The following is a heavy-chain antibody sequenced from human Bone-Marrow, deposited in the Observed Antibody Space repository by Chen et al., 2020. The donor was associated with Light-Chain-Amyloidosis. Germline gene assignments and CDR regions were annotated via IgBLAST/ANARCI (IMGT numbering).Heavy chain of an antibody. D-gene: IGHD3-10*01. CDR3: ARGRGVTMIKTGAFDI. CDR1: GGSFSGYY. CDR2: INHSGST. J-gene: IGHJ3*02. V-gene: IGHV4-34*01. Sequence: QVQLRQWGAGLLKPSETLSLTCAVYGGSFSGYYWSWIRQPPGKGLEWIGEINHSGSTNYNPSLKSRVTISVDTSKNQFSLKLSSVTAADTAVYYCARGRGVTMIKTGAFDIWGQGTMVTVSS.